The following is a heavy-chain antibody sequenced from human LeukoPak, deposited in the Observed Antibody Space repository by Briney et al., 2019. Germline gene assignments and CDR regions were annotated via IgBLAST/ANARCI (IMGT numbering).Heavy chain of an antibody. J-gene: IGHJ4*02. V-gene: IGHV4-59*11. D-gene: IGHD3-9*01. CDR2: ISYSGST. CDR1: GASISSHY. CDR3: ARGRSDWLPDPFDN. Sequence: SETLSLTCTVSGASISSHYWSWIRQPPGKGLEWLGYISYSGSTNYNPSLKSRVTISVDTKQFSLKLSSVTAADTAVYYCARGRSDWLPDPFDNWGQGALVTVSS.